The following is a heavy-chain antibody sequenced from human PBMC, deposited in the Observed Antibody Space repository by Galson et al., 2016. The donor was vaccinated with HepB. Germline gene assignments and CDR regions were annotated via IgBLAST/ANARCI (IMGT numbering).Heavy chain of an antibody. J-gene: IGHJ4*02. V-gene: IGHV3-23*01. CDR3: AKYGSTSRPYYLYS. D-gene: IGHD3-10*01. CDR1: GFTFSDYA. CDR2: ITGGSTNT. Sequence: SLRLSCAASGFTFSDYAMSWVRQAPGKGLEWVSTITGGSTNTYYADSVKAQFAISRDNSKTMLFLQMTSLTAEDTAVYYCAKYGSTSRPYYLYSWGQGTLVTVSS.